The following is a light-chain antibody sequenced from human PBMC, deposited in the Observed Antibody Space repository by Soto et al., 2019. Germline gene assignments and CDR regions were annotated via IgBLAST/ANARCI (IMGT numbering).Light chain of an antibody. V-gene: IGKV1-39*01. CDR2: AAS. J-gene: IGKJ5*01. CDR1: QSISNY. CDR3: QQTYGKPIT. Sequence: DIQMTQSPSSLSASVGDRVTITCRASQSISNYLNWYQQKVGKAPKLLIYAASNLQRGVTSKFSGSGSGTDFTLTISSLQPEDFATYFCQQTYGKPITFGQGTRLEIK.